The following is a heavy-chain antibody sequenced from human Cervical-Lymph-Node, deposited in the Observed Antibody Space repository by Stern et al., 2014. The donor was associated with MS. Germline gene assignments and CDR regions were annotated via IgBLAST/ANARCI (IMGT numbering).Heavy chain of an antibody. D-gene: IGHD3-10*01. V-gene: IGHV3-7*01. Sequence: EGQLVVSGGGLVQPGESLTLSWVASGFTFSVYWMSWVRQAPGKGLEWVANIRDDGSDKFYVDSVKGRFTISRDNAKNSLYLQMNSLRGEDTAVYFCGRFTRGSPSDYWGQGTQVTVSP. CDR1: GFTFSVYW. CDR3: GRFTRGSPSDY. CDR2: IRDDGSDK. J-gene: IGHJ4*02.